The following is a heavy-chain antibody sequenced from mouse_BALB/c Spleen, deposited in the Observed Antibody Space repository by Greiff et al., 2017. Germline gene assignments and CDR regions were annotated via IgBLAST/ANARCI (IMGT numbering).Heavy chain of an antibody. D-gene: IGHD2-14*01. V-gene: IGHV5-17*02. CDR3: AREEVRAMDY. CDR2: ISSGSSTI. CDR1: GFTFSSFG. Sequence: EVMLVESGGGLVQPGGSRKLSCAASGFTFSSFGMHWVRQAPEKGLEWVAYISSGSSTIYYADTVKGRFTISRDNPKNTLFLQMTSLRSEDTAMYYCAREEVRAMDYWGQGTSVTVSS. J-gene: IGHJ4*01.